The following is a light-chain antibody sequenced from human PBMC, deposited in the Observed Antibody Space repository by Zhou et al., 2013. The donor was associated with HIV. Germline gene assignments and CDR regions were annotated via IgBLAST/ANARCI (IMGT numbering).Light chain of an antibody. CDR3: QQAYFPPLT. Sequence: DIQMTQSPSSLSASVGDRVTITCRASQGIGNDLNWYQQTPGRAPRLLIYATSTLLRDVPLRFSGRGSGTDFTLTISSLQPEDFATYFCQQAYFPPLTFGGGTTIEI. CDR2: ATS. CDR1: QGIGND. J-gene: IGKJ4*01. V-gene: IGKV1-39*01.